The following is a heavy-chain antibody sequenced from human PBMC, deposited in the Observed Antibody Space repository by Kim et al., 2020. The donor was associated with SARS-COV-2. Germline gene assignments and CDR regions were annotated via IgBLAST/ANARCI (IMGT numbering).Heavy chain of an antibody. CDR2: ISWNSGSI. V-gene: IGHV3-9*01. Sequence: GGSLRLSCAASGFTFDDYVMHWVRQAPGKGLEWVSGISWNSGSIGYADSVKGRFTISRDNAKNSLYLQMNSLRAEDTALYYCAKGAVMVATESAVDYWGQGTLVTVSS. CDR1: GFTFDDYV. J-gene: IGHJ4*02. D-gene: IGHD5-12*01. CDR3: AKGAVMVATESAVDY.